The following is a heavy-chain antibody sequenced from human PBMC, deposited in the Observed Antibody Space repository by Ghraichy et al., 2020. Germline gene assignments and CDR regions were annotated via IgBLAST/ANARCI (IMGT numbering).Heavy chain of an antibody. CDR3: ARGVVVVPAARPDLDY. D-gene: IGHD2-2*01. CDR2: ISSSSSYI. Sequence: GGSLRLSCAASGFTFSSYSMNWVRQAPGKGLEWVSSISSSSSYIYYADSVKGRFTISRDNAKNSLYLQMNSLRAEDTAVYYCARGVVVVPAARPDLDYWGQGTLVTVSS. V-gene: IGHV3-21*01. J-gene: IGHJ4*02. CDR1: GFTFSSYS.